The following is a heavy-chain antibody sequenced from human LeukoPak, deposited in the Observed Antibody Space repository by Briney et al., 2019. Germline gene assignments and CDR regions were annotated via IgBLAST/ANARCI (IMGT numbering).Heavy chain of an antibody. CDR3: VRGIAVAGYYYYMDV. CDR1: GFTFSSYS. Sequence: GGSLRLSCAASGFTFSSYSMNWVRQAPGKGLEWVSSISSSSSYIYYADSVKGRFTISRDNAKNSLNLRMNSLRAEDTAVYHCVRGIAVAGYYYYMDVWGKGTTVTVSS. D-gene: IGHD6-19*01. CDR2: ISSSSSYI. J-gene: IGHJ6*03. V-gene: IGHV3-21*01.